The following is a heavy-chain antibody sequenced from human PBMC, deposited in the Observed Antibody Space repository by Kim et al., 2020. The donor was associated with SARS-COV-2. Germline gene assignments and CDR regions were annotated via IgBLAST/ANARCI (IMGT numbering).Heavy chain of an antibody. D-gene: IGHD1-1*01. Sequence: ASVKVSCKASGYTFTSYGISWVRQAPGQGLEWMGWISAYNGNTNYAQKLQGRVTMTTDTSTSTAFMELRSLRSDDTAVYYCARETGTTSFRLPIDYWGQGTLVTVSS. CDR3: ARETGTTSFRLPIDY. V-gene: IGHV1-18*04. CDR1: GYTFTSYG. J-gene: IGHJ4*02. CDR2: ISAYNGNT.